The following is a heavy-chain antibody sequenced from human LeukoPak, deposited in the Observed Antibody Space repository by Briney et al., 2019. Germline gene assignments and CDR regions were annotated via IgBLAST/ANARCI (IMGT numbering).Heavy chain of an antibody. CDR3: AREPRCSSCSHEY. J-gene: IGHJ4*02. CDR2: ISSSSSYI. CDR1: GFTFSSYS. V-gene: IGHV3-21*01. D-gene: IGHD6-13*01. Sequence: PGGSLRLSCAASGFTFSSYSMNWVRQAPGKGLEWVSSISSSSSYIYYADSVKGRFTISRDNAKNSVFLQMNSLRAEDTAVYYCAREPRCSSCSHEYRGQGILVTVSS.